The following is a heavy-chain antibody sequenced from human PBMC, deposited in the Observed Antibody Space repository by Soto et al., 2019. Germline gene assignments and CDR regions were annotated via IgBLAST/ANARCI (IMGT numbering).Heavy chain of an antibody. V-gene: IGHV1-18*01. J-gene: IGHJ4*02. CDR1: GYAFTTYG. CDR2: ISAHNGNT. CDR3: ARGRYGDY. Sequence: QVHLVQSGAEVKKPGASVKVSCQASGYAFTTYGITWVRQAPGQGLEWMGWISAHNGNTNYAQKLQGRVTVTRDTSTSTAYGGGRSLRSDDTAVYYCARGRYGDYWGQGALVTVSS. D-gene: IGHD1-1*01.